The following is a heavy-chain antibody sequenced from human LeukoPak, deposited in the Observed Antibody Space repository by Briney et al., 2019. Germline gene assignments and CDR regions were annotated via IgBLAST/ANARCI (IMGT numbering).Heavy chain of an antibody. CDR3: AKDRYGAGARKANWFDP. CDR2: ISGSGGSK. V-gene: IGHV3-23*01. D-gene: IGHD3-10*01. J-gene: IGHJ5*02. CDR1: GFTFSSYA. Sequence: GGSLRLSCAASGFTFSSYAMSWVRRAPGKGLEWVSAISGSGGSKYYADSVKGRFTISRDNSKNTLYLQMNSLRAEDTAVYYCAKDRYGAGARKANWFDPWGQGTLVTVSS.